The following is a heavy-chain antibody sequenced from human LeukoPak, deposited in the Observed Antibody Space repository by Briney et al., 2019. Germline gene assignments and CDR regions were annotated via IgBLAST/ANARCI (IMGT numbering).Heavy chain of an antibody. Sequence: GVLRLSCAASGFTFDDYAMHWVRQAPGKGLEWVSAISGSGGSTYYADSVKGRFTISRDNSKNTLYLQMNSLRAEDTAVYYCAKDRKWLRSNGYYGMDVWGQGTTVTVSS. CDR3: AKDRKWLRSNGYYGMDV. V-gene: IGHV3-23*01. CDR2: ISGSGGST. J-gene: IGHJ6*02. D-gene: IGHD5-12*01. CDR1: GFTFDDYA.